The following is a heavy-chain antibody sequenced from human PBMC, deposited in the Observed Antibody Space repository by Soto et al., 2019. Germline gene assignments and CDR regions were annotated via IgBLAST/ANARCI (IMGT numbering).Heavy chain of an antibody. Sequence: GASVKVSCKASGYTFTSYGISWVRQAPGQGLEWMGWISAYIGNTNYAQKLQGRFTMTTDTSTSTAYMELRSLRSDDTAVYYCARVWRIAWFDPWGQGTLVTVSS. CDR1: GYTFTSYG. CDR2: ISAYIGNT. CDR3: ARVWRIAWFDP. D-gene: IGHD6-6*01. J-gene: IGHJ5*02. V-gene: IGHV1-18*01.